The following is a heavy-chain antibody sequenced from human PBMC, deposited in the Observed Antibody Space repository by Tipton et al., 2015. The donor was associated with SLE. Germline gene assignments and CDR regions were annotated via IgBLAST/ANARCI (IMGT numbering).Heavy chain of an antibody. Sequence: LSLTCAASGFTFDDYAMHWVRQAPGKGLEWVSGISWNSGSIGYADSVKGRFTISRDNAKNSLYLQMNSLRAEDMALYYCAKDISSSWSRGQAFDIWGQGTMVTVSS. D-gene: IGHD6-13*01. J-gene: IGHJ3*02. CDR2: ISWNSGSI. V-gene: IGHV3-9*03. CDR1: GFTFDDYA. CDR3: AKDISSSWSRGQAFDI.